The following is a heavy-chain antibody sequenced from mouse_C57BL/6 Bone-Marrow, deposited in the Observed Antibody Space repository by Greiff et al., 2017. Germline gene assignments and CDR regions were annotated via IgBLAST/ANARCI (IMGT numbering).Heavy chain of an antibody. Sequence: VQLQQSGAELVKPGASVKMSCKASGYTFTSYWITWVKQRPGQGLEWIGDIYPGCGSTNYNEKFKSKATLTVDPSSSTAYMQLSSLTSEDSAVYYCARGGGITTVVAPDNFDYWGQGTTLTVSS. CDR3: ARGGGITTVVAPDNFDY. CDR1: GYTFTSYW. D-gene: IGHD1-1*01. CDR2: IYPGCGST. V-gene: IGHV1-55*01. J-gene: IGHJ2*01.